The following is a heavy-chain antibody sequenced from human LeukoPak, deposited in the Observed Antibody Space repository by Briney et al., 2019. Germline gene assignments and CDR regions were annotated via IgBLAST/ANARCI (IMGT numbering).Heavy chain of an antibody. CDR2: IYHSGST. Sequence: PSETLSLTCSVSGYSISSGYYWGWIRQPPGKGLEWIGSIYHSGSTYYNPSLKSRVTISVGTSKNQLSLKLTSVTAADTAVYYCASDEEFSWFFYWGQGTLVTVSS. V-gene: IGHV4-38-2*02. D-gene: IGHD3-10*01. CDR3: ASDEEFSWFFY. CDR1: GYSISSGYY. J-gene: IGHJ4*02.